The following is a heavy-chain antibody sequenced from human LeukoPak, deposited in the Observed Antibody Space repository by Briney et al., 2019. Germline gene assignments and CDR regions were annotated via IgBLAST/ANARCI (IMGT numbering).Heavy chain of an antibody. V-gene: IGHV3-53*01. J-gene: IGHJ6*02. CDR1: EFSVSSNY. D-gene: IGHD4-11*01. CDR3: TRATDPSKGMDV. Sequence: GGSLRLSCAAAEFSVSSNYMTWLRQAPGKGLECVSVIYSGGNTDYADSVKGRFTISRDNSRNTLYLQMNSLRTEDTALYYCTRATDPSKGMDVWGQGTTVTVSS. CDR2: IYSGGNT.